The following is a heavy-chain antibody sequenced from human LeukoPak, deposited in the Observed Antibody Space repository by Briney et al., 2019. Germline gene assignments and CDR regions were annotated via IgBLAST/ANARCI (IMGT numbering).Heavy chain of an antibody. J-gene: IGHJ4*02. V-gene: IGHV3-21*01. CDR1: GVTFSGYS. D-gene: IGHD6-19*01. CDR3: ARGYSSDWSIFDY. CDR2: ITATSRHI. Sequence: GGSLRLSCAAPGVTFSGYSVNWVRQAPGKGLEWVSAITATSRHIYYADSVKGRFTISRDNAKNSLYLQMNSLRAEDTAVYYCARGYSSDWSIFDYWGQGTLVTVSS.